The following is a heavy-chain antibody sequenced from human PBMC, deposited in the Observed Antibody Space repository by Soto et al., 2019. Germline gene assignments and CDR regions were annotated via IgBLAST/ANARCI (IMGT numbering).Heavy chain of an antibody. CDR2: IDPSDSYT. J-gene: IGHJ6*02. Sequence: GESLKISCKGSGYSFTSYWISWVRQMPGKXLEWMGRIDPSDSYTNYSPSFQGHVTISADKSISTAYLQWSSLTASDTAMYYCARTYYSDSSGQIDYYYGMDVWGQGTTVTVS. D-gene: IGHD3-22*01. CDR3: ARTYYSDSSGQIDYYYGMDV. V-gene: IGHV5-10-1*01. CDR1: GYSFTSYW.